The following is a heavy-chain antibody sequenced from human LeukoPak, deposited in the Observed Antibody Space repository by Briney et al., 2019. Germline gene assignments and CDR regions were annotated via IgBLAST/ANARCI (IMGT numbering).Heavy chain of an antibody. CDR1: GGSISSYY. CDR2: IYYSGST. V-gene: IGHV4-59*12. J-gene: IGHJ5*02. Sequence: PSETLSLTCTVSGGSISSYYWSWIRQPPGKGLEWIGYIYYSGSTNYNPSLKSRVTISVGTSKNQFSLKLSSVTAADTAVYYCARGNGYCSSTSCPHWFDPWGQGTLVTVSS. CDR3: ARGNGYCSSTSCPHWFDP. D-gene: IGHD2-2*01.